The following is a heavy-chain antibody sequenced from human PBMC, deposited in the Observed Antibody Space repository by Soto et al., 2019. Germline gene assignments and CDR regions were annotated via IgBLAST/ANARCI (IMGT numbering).Heavy chain of an antibody. Sequence: SETLSLTCAVSGGSISSSNWWSWVRQPPGKGLEWIGEIYHSGSTNYNPSLKSRVTISVDNSKNTLYLQMNSLRAEDTAVYYCAKNPGYYYDSTGYHFDYWGQGTLVTVSS. J-gene: IGHJ4*02. V-gene: IGHV4-4*02. CDR2: IYHSGST. CDR1: GGSISSSNW. D-gene: IGHD3-22*01. CDR3: AKNPGYYYDSTGYHFDY.